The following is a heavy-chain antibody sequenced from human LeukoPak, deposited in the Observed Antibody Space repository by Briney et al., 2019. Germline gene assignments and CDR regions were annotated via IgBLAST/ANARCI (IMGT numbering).Heavy chain of an antibody. V-gene: IGHV1-18*01. CDR3: AGAVELYYGSGGKPLSHLIDY. D-gene: IGHD3-10*01. CDR1: GYTFTSYG. Sequence: ASVKVSCTASGYTFTSYGISWVRQAPGQGLEWMGWISAYNGNTNYAQKLQGRVTMTTDTSTSTAYMELRSLRSDDTAVYYCAGAVELYYGSGGKPLSHLIDYWGQGTLVTVSS. CDR2: ISAYNGNT. J-gene: IGHJ4*02.